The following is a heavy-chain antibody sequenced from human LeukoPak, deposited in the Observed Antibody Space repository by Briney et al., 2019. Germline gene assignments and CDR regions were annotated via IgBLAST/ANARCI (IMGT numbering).Heavy chain of an antibody. D-gene: IGHD2-2*01. CDR2: IYYSGST. CDR1: GGSISSSSYY. V-gene: IGHV4-39*01. CDR3: ARHRGLGYCSTTSCYHLDWFDP. J-gene: IGHJ5*02. Sequence: SETLSLTCTVSGGSISSSSYYWGWIRQPPGKGLEWIASIYYSGSTYYNPSLKSRVTISVDTSKNQFSLELSSVTAADTAVYYCARHRGLGYCSTTSCYHLDWFDPWGQGTLVTVSS.